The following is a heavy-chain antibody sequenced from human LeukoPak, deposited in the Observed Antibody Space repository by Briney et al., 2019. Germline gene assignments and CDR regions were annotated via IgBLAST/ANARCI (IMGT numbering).Heavy chain of an antibody. CDR2: INPSGGST. V-gene: IGHV1-46*01. D-gene: IGHD3-9*01. CDR1: GYTFTSYY. J-gene: IGHJ4*02. Sequence: ASVKVSCKASGYTFTSYYMHWVRQAPGQGLEWMGIINPSGGSTSYAQKFQGRVTMTRDTSTSTVYMELSSLRSEDTAVCYCASEPTYYDILTGYFQLDYWGQGTLVTVSS. CDR3: ASEPTYYDILTGYFQLDY.